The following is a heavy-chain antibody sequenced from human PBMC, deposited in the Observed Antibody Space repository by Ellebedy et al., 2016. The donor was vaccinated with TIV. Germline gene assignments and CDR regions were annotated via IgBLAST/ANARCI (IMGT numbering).Heavy chain of an antibody. CDR3: GGRWI. CDR1: AFTFTNYD. Sequence: GGSLRLSCAASAFTFTNYDMAWVRQAPGKGLEWVSGISNSGDNTYYADSVKGRFTISRDNSKSILYLQMNTLRAEDTAVYYCGGRWIWGQGTMVTVSS. CDR2: ISNSGDNT. D-gene: IGHD4-23*01. J-gene: IGHJ3*02. V-gene: IGHV3-23*01.